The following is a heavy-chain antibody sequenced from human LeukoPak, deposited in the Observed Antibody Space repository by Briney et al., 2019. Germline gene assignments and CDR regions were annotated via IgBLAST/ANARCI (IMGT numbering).Heavy chain of an antibody. V-gene: IGHV3-23*01. Sequence: GGSPRLSCAASEFTFSSYAMGWVRQAPGKGLEWVASISGTGSGTYYADSVKGRFTISRDNSKNKMYLQMNSLRAEDTAVYYYVKDFGNRVATVDCWGQGTLVTVSS. CDR1: EFTFSSYA. CDR3: VKDFGNRVATVDC. D-gene: IGHD5-12*01. J-gene: IGHJ4*02. CDR2: ISGTGSGT.